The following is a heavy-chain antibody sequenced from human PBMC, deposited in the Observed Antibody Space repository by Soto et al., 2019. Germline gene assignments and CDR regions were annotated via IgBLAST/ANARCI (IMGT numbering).Heavy chain of an antibody. J-gene: IGHJ4*02. CDR3: VTETGPGGADY. CDR2: IFWSTGDT. V-gene: IGHV3-9*01. Sequence: DVQLVESGGGLVQPGRSLRLSCEASGFTFHDYAMHWVRQAPGKGLEWVSGIFWSTGDTGYADSVKGRFTISRDKAKNSLYLQMNSLRPDDTALYYCVTETGPGGADYWGQGALVTVSS. CDR1: GFTFHDYA. D-gene: IGHD1-26*01.